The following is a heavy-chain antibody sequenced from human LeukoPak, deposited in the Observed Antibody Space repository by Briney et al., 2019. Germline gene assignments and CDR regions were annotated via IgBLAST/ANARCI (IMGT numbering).Heavy chain of an antibody. Sequence: GGSLRLSCAASGFTFSSYEMNWVRQAPGKGLEWVSVIYSGGSTYYADSVKGRFTISRDNSKNTLYLQMNSLRAEDTAVYYCARGRTHWGQGTLVTVSS. J-gene: IGHJ4*02. CDR2: IYSGGST. CDR3: ARGRTH. V-gene: IGHV3-66*01. CDR1: GFTFSSYE.